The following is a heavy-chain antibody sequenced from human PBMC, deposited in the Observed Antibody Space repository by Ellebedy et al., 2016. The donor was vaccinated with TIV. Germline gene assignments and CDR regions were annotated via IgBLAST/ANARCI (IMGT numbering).Heavy chain of an antibody. J-gene: IGHJ4*02. V-gene: IGHV3-21*01. Sequence: PGGSLRLSCAASGFTIRGYAMNWVRQAPGKGLEWVSSINDRGSHIYYTDSVKGRFTISRDNAKNSLFLQMNSLGADDTAVYYCARDPRPYLRFGYFDFWGQGTLVTVSS. CDR1: GFTIRGYA. CDR3: ARDPRPYLRFGYFDF. CDR2: INDRGSHI. D-gene: IGHD2-2*01.